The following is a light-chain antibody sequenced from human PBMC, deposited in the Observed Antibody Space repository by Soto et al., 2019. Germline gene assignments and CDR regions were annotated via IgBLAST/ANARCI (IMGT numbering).Light chain of an antibody. CDR1: QSISSY. Sequence: DIQMTQSPYSLSASVGDRVTITCRASQSISSYLNWYQQKPGKAPKLLIYAASSLQSGAPSRFSGSGSGTDFTLTISSLQPEDFATYYCQQSYSTPPTFGQGTKVDIK. J-gene: IGKJ1*01. CDR2: AAS. V-gene: IGKV1-39*01. CDR3: QQSYSTPPT.